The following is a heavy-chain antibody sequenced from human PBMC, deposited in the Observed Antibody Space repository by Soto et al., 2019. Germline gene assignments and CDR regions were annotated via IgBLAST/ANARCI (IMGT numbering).Heavy chain of an antibody. D-gene: IGHD6-13*01. CDR1: GFNFSSYE. J-gene: IGHJ6*02. V-gene: IGHV3-48*03. Sequence: GGSLRLSCVGSGFNFSSYEMNWVRQAPGKGLEWVSYISSSGSTIYYADSVKGRFTISRDNAKNSLYLQMDSLRAEDTAVYYCARDQEAGSFFPYYYGMDVWGQGTTVTVSS. CDR2: ISSSGSTI. CDR3: ARDQEAGSFFPYYYGMDV.